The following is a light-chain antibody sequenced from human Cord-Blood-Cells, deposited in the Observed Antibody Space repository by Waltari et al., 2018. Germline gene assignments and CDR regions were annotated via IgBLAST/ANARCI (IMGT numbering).Light chain of an antibody. V-gene: IGLV1-47*01. CDR2: RNN. Sequence: QSVLTQPPSASGTPGQRVTISCSGSSSTTGSHYSHWYQQLPGTAPKLLIYRNNQRPSGVPDRFSGSKSGTSASLAISGLRSEDEADYYCAAWDDSLSGWVFGGGTKLTVL. J-gene: IGLJ3*02. CDR1: SSTTGSHY. CDR3: AAWDDSLSGWV.